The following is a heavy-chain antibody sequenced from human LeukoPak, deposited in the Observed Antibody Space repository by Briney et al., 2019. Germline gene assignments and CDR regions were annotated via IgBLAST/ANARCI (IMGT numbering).Heavy chain of an antibody. J-gene: IGHJ4*02. Sequence: PGGSLRLSCAASGFTFSSYAMSWVRQAPGKGLEWVSAISSRGDSTYYADSVKGRFTISRDNSKSTLYLQMISLRAEDTAVYYCAKAVTTYYFDYWGQGTLVTVSS. CDR3: AKAVTTYYFDY. D-gene: IGHD4-11*01. CDR2: ISSRGDST. CDR1: GFTFSSYA. V-gene: IGHV3-23*01.